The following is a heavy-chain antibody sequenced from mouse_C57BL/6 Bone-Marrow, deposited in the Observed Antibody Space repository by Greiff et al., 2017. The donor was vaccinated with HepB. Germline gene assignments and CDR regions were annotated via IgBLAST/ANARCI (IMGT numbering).Heavy chain of an antibody. Sequence: QQSGAELVRPGTSVKMSCKASGYTFTNYWIGWAKQRPGHGLEWIGDIYPGGGYTNYNEKFKGKATLPADKSSSTAYMQFSSLTSEDSAIYYCARSGYYGSREGNYFDYWGQGTTLTVSS. J-gene: IGHJ2*01. CDR1: GYTFTNYW. CDR2: IYPGGGYT. V-gene: IGHV1-63*01. D-gene: IGHD1-1*01. CDR3: ARSGYYGSREGNYFDY.